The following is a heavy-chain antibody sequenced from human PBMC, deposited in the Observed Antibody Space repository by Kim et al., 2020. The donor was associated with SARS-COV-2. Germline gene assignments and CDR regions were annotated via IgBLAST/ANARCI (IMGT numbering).Heavy chain of an antibody. D-gene: IGHD3-9*01. V-gene: IGHV1-18*01. CDR3: ASIYDILTETDAFDI. CDR1: GYTFTSYG. CDR2: ISAYNGNT. Sequence: ASVKVSCKASGYTFTSYGISWVRQAPGQGLEWMGWISAYNGNTNYAQKLQGRVTMTTDTSTSTAYMELRSLRSDDTAVYYCASIYDILTETDAFDIWGQGTMVTVSS. J-gene: IGHJ3*02.